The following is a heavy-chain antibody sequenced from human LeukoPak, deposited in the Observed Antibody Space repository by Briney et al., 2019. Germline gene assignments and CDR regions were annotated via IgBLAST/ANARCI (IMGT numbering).Heavy chain of an antibody. V-gene: IGHV4-59*08. D-gene: IGHD3-22*01. CDR1: GGSISSYY. CDR2: IYYSGST. J-gene: IGHJ3*02. Sequence: SETLSLTCTVSGGSISSYYLSWIRQPPGKGLEWIGYIYYSGSTNYNPSLKSRVTISVDTSKNQFSLKLSSVTAADTAVYYCARQGYYDPHAFDIWGQGTMVTVSS. CDR3: ARQGYYDPHAFDI.